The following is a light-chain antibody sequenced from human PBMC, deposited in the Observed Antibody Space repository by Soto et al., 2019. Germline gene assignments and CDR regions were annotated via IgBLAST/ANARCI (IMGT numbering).Light chain of an antibody. CDR1: QRISSN. J-gene: IGKJ2*01. CDR2: GAS. CDR3: QQYNIWPPYT. V-gene: IGKV3-15*01. Sequence: EIVMTQSPATLSVSPGERATLYCKASQRISSNLAWYQQKPGQPPRLLIYGASTRASGIPARFSGSGSGTEFTLTISGLQSGDFALYYCQQYNIWPPYTFGQGTKLEIK.